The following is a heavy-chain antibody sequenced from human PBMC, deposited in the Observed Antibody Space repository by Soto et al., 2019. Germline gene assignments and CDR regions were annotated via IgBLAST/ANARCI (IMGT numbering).Heavy chain of an antibody. Sequence: ASVKVSCKASGYTFTCYGISWVRQAPGQGHGWMGWISAYNGNTNYAQKLQGRVTMTTDTSTSTAYMELRSLRSDDTAVYYCAKFYYDSSGYPIFADYWGQGTLVTVSS. CDR3: AKFYYDSSGYPIFADY. D-gene: IGHD3-22*01. V-gene: IGHV1-18*01. CDR1: GYTFTCYG. CDR2: ISAYNGNT. J-gene: IGHJ4*02.